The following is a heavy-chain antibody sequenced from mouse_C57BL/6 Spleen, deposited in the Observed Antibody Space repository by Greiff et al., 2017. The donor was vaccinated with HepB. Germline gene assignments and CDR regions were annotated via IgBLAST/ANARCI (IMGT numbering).Heavy chain of an antibody. J-gene: IGHJ2*01. CDR2: IRYSGST. Sequence: EVQLQQSGPGLVKPSQSLSLTCTVTGYSITSGYGWNWIRQFPGNKLEWMGYIRYSGSTNYNPTIKSRISITRDTSKNQFFLQLNSVTTEDRATYYCARTARIKYWSEGTTLTVSS. CDR1: GYSITSGYG. V-gene: IGHV3-1*02. CDR3: ARTARIKY. D-gene: IGHD1-2*01.